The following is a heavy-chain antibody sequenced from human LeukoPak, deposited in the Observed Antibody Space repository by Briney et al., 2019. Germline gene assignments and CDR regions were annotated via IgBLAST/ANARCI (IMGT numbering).Heavy chain of an antibody. V-gene: IGHV4-59*08. Sequence: SETLSLTCTVSGGSISSYYWSWIRQPPGKGLEWIGYIYYSGSTNYNPSLKSRVTISVDTSKNQFSLKLNSVTAADTAVYYCARHTGSSGWHEDYWGQGTLVTVSS. J-gene: IGHJ4*02. CDR1: GGSISSYY. CDR2: IYYSGST. CDR3: ARHTGSSGWHEDY. D-gene: IGHD6-19*01.